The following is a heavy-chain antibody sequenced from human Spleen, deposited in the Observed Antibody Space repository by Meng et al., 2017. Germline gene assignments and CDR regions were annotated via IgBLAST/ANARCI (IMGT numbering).Heavy chain of an antibody. CDR3: ARGHSFRQWLANPKGGDWFDP. CDR1: GGTFNGYY. J-gene: IGHJ5*02. Sequence: QGQLLPGGAGLMKPWVTLSLPCAVYGGTFNGYYWSWIRQPPGKGLEWIGEINHSGSTNYNPSLKRRVTISVDTSKTQFSLKLSSVTAADTAVYYCARGHSFRQWLANPKGGDWFDPWGQGTLVTVSS. CDR2: INHSGST. V-gene: IGHV4-34*01. D-gene: IGHD6-19*01.